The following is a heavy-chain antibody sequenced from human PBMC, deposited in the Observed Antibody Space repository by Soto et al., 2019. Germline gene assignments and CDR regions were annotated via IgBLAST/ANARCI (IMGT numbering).Heavy chain of an antibody. J-gene: IGHJ3*02. CDR1: GYAFTTYH. CDR2: IDPSDGTT. CDR3: ARDEVPDVQNDAFDI. Sequence: ASVKVSCKASGYAFTTYHMHWVRQAPGQGLEWMGMIDPSDGTTTYAQKLQGRVTMTRDTATSTVYVELSSLRSEDTAVYYCARDEVPDVQNDAFDIWGQGTMVTVSS. V-gene: IGHV1-46*04.